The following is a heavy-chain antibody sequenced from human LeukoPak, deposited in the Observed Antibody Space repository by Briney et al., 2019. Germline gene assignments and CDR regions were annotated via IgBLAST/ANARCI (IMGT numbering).Heavy chain of an antibody. D-gene: IGHD1-20*01. Sequence: VRSLRLSCAASGFTFSSSTMGWVRQAPGKGLEWVSSISGSGGSTYYADSVKGRFTVSRDNSKNTLYLHMNSLTFEDTAVYYCLGNWCWGQGTLVTVSS. V-gene: IGHV3-23*01. CDR3: LGNWC. J-gene: IGHJ4*02. CDR1: GFTFSSST. CDR2: ISGSGGST.